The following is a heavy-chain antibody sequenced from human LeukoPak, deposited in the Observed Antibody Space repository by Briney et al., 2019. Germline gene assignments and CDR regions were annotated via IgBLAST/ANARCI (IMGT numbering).Heavy chain of an antibody. D-gene: IGHD2-2*01. V-gene: IGHV3-21*01. Sequence: GGSLILSCAASGFIFSSYTMNWVRQAPGKGLEWVSSISSSSSYIYYADSVKGRFTVPRDNAENSLYLQMNSLRAEDTAVYYCARDWCSSTSCYVGSYYYYGMDVWGQGTTVTVSS. J-gene: IGHJ6*02. CDR3: ARDWCSSTSCYVGSYYYYGMDV. CDR1: GFIFSSYT. CDR2: ISSSSSYI.